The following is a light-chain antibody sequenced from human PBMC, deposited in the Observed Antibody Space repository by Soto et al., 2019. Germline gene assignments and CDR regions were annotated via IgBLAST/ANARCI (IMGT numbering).Light chain of an antibody. V-gene: IGKV2-28*01. Sequence: DIVMTQSPLSLPVTPGEPASISCRSIQSLLHSNGYNYLDWYLQKPGQSPQLLIYLGSNRASGGPDRFSGSGSGTDFTLKISRVEAEDVGVYYCMQTLQTPLTFGGGTKVEIK. CDR2: LGS. CDR1: QSLLHSNGYNY. J-gene: IGKJ4*01. CDR3: MQTLQTPLT.